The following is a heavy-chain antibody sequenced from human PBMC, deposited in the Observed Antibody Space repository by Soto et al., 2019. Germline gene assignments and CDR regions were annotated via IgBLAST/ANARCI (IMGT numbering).Heavy chain of an antibody. Sequence: QVQLQESGPGLVKPSETLSLTCRISGGSISSYYWNWIRQAPGKGLEWIGFISYSGSTNYNPALTSRVTISVDTSKDQISLRLNSVTAADTAVYYCARVQSTSWGYYYAVDVWGQGTTDTVSS. D-gene: IGHD2-2*01. CDR3: ARVQSTSWGYYYAVDV. V-gene: IGHV4-59*01. CDR1: GGSISSYY. CDR2: ISYSGST. J-gene: IGHJ6*01.